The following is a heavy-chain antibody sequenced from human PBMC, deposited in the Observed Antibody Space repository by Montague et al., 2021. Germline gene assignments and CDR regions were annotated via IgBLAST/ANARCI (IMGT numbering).Heavy chain of an antibody. CDR3: AVTNPYYYYGMDV. V-gene: IGHV4-59*01. CDR2: IYYSRRT. Sequence: SETLSLTCSVSGASISVYYWSWIRQPPGKGLEWIGYIYYSRRTNYNPSPKSRVTISVDTSKNQFSLKLSSVTAADTAFYYCAVTNPYYYYGMDVWGQGTTVTVSS. D-gene: IGHD1-14*01. J-gene: IGHJ6*02. CDR1: GASISVYY.